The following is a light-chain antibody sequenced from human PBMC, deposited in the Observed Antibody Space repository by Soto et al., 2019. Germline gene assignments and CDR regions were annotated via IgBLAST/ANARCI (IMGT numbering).Light chain of an antibody. Sequence: EILMTQSPATLSVAPGERATLSCRASQSIMFSLAWYQQKPGQAPRLLISGASTRATGIPARFSGSGSGKEFTLTISSLQSEDFAVYYCQQYYDWPPLTFGGGTKVDIK. J-gene: IGKJ4*01. CDR1: QSIMFS. CDR3: QQYYDWPPLT. CDR2: GAS. V-gene: IGKV3-15*01.